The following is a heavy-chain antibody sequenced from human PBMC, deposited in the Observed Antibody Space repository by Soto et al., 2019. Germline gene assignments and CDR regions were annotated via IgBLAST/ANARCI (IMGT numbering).Heavy chain of an antibody. Sequence: ASVKVSCKASGYTFTSYAVHWVRQAPGQRLEWMGWINAGNGKTKYSQKFQGRVTMTEDTSTDTAYMELSSLRSEDTAVYYFSTVDFWSGYYTTDYYYMDVWGKGTTVTVSS. CDR1: GYTFTSYA. J-gene: IGHJ6*03. V-gene: IGHV1-3*01. D-gene: IGHD3-3*01. CDR3: STVDFWSGYYTTDYYYMDV. CDR2: INAGNGKT.